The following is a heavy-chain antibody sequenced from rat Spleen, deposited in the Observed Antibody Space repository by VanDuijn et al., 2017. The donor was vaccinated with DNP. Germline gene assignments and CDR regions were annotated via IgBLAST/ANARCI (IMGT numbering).Heavy chain of an antibody. CDR3: ARTAYYAMDA. CDR1: GFNFNDYW. J-gene: IGHJ4*01. D-gene: IGHD2-6*01. V-gene: IGHV4-2*01. CDR2: INKDSNTI. Sequence: EVKLVESGGGLVQPGRSLKLSCAASGFNFNDYWMGWVRQAPGKGLEWIGEINKDSNTINYTPSLKDNFTISRDNAQNTLYLQMSKLGSEDTAIYYCARTAYYAMDAWGQGTSVTVSS.